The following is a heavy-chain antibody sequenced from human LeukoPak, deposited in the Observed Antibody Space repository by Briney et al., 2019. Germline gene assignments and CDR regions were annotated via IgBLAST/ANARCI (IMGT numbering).Heavy chain of an antibody. D-gene: IGHD6-19*01. CDR2: ISYDGSNK. Sequence: GGSLRLSCAASGFTFSSYAMHWVRQAPGKGLEWVAVISYDGSNKYYADSVKGRFTISRDNSKNTLYLQMNSLRAEDTAVYYCARDPEAVAGTGTYYFDYWGQGTLVTVSS. CDR3: ARDPEAVAGTGTYYFDY. J-gene: IGHJ4*02. V-gene: IGHV3-30-3*01. CDR1: GFTFSSYA.